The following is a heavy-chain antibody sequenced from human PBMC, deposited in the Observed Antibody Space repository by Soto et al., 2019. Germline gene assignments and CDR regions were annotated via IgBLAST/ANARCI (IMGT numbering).Heavy chain of an antibody. V-gene: IGHV1-2*04. CDR3: ARGDSTDWSNGVCAFFYNHDMDV. J-gene: IGHJ6*02. Sequence: ASVKVSCKASGYSFTDSHIHWVRQAPGPGLEWLGRINPKRGGTSTAQKFQGWVPMTTDPSISTASMERTRLTSDDTAIYDCARGDSTDWSNGVCAFFYNHDMDVWGQGTTVTVSS. CDR2: INPKRGGT. D-gene: IGHD2-8*01. CDR1: GYSFTDSH.